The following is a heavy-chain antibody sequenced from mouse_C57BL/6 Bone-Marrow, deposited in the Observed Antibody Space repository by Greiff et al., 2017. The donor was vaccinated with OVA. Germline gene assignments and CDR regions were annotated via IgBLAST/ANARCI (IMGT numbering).Heavy chain of an antibody. D-gene: IGHD4-1*01. J-gene: IGHJ2*01. V-gene: IGHV1-47*01. CDR1: GYTFTTYS. CDR3: ARGAKYWDAHFDY. CDR2: FHPYNDDT. Sequence: VQLQQSGAELVKPGASVKMSCKASGYTFTTYSIEWMKQNPGKSLEWIGNFHPYNDDTKYNEKFKGKATLTVEKSSSTVYLELSRLTSDDSAVYCCARGAKYWDAHFDYWGQGTTLTVSS.